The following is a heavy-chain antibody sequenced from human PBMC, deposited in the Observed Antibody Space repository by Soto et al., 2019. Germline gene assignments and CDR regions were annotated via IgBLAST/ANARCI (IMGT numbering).Heavy chain of an antibody. CDR1: GFTFSSYA. CDR2: ISGSGGST. CDR3: ANAPAWDSGGYYYDY. V-gene: IGHV3-23*01. J-gene: IGHJ4*02. Sequence: HPGGSLRLSCAASGFTFSSYAMSWVRQAPGKGLEWVSAISGSGGSTYYADSVKGRFTISRDNSKNTLYLQMNSLRAEDTAVYYCANAPAWDSGGYYYDYWGQGTLVTVSS. D-gene: IGHD3-22*01.